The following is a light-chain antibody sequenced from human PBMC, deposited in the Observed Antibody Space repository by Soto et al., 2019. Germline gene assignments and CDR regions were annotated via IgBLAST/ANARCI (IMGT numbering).Light chain of an antibody. CDR1: SSDVGGYNY. Sequence: QSALTQPASVSGSPGQSITISCTGTSSDVGGYNYVSWYQQHPGKAPKLMIYEVSNRPSGVSNRFSGSKSGYTASLTISGLQAEDEADYYCSSYTSSSTYVFGTGTNVTVL. CDR2: EVS. J-gene: IGLJ1*01. CDR3: SSYTSSSTYV. V-gene: IGLV2-14*01.